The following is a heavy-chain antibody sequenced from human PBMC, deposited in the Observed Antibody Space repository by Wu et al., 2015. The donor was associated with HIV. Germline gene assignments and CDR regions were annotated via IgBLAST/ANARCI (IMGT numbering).Heavy chain of an antibody. CDR1: GGTFNNYA. CDR2: ITPLFGRP. Sequence: QVHLVQSGAEVKKPGSSVKVSCKASGGTFNNYAINWVRQAPGEGLEWMGRITPLFGRPNYAQRFQGRATITADGSTSTASMELSSLQSEDTAVYYCAKTNRIVTNGIDFYHYYGMDVWGQGTTVTVS. J-gene: IGHJ6*02. CDR3: AKTNRIVTNGIDFYHYYGMDV. D-gene: IGHD1-1*01. V-gene: IGHV1-69*13.